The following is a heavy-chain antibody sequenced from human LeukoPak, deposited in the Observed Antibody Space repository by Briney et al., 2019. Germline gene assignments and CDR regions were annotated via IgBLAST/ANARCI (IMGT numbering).Heavy chain of an antibody. V-gene: IGHV3-53*01. CDR1: GFTVFSNY. D-gene: IGHD5-18*01. Sequence: GGSLRLSXAASGFTVFSNYMSWVRQAPGKGLEWLSVVYSDGRVHYADSVKGRFTISRDDSKNTLYLQMNSLRAEDTAVYYCARESGYSYGLAGFFDYWGQGTLATVSS. CDR3: ARESGYSYGLAGFFDY. CDR2: VYSDGRV. J-gene: IGHJ4*02.